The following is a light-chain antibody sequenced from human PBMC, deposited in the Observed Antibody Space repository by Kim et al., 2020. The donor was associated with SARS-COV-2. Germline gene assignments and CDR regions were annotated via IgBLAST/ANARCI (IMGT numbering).Light chain of an antibody. CDR2: EAS. CDR1: QSISGW. J-gene: IGKJ1*01. CDR3: QQYNTYSWT. Sequence: ATVGDRVNITCRASQSISGWLAWHQQKPGKAPKVLIYEASSLESGVSSRFTGSGSGTECTLTISSLQPDDFATYYCQQYNTYSWTFGQGTKVDIK. V-gene: IGKV1-5*03.